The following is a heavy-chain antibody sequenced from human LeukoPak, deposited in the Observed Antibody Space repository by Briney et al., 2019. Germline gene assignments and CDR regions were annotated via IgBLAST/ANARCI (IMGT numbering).Heavy chain of an antibody. D-gene: IGHD3-10*01. CDR1: GGSMNDYY. Sequence: PSETLSLTCTVSGGSMNDYYWSWFRRPPGKGLEWIGYIYYSGSTYYNPSLKSRVTISVDTSKNQFSLKLSSVTAADTAVYYCARYYYGSGSYGNWFDPWGQGTLVTVSS. CDR2: IYYSGST. V-gene: IGHV4-59*08. CDR3: ARYYYGSGSYGNWFDP. J-gene: IGHJ5*02.